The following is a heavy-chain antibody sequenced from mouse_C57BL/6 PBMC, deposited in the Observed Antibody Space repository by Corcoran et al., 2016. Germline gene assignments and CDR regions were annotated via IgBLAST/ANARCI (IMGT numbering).Heavy chain of an antibody. CDR2: INPNNGGT. CDR3: ARGGNYVGGYFDY. V-gene: IGHV1-22*01. Sequence: EVQLQQSGPELVKPGASVKMSCKASGYTFTDYNIHWVKQSHGKSLEWIGYINPNNGGTSYNQKFKGKATLTVNKSSSTAYMELRSLTSEDSALYYCARGGNYVGGYFDYWGQGTTLTVSS. CDR1: GYTFTDYN. D-gene: IGHD2-1*01. J-gene: IGHJ2*01.